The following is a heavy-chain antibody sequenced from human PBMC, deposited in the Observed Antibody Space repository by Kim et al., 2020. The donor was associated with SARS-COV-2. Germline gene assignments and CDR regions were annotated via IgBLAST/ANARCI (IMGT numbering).Heavy chain of an antibody. CDR3: AKDIKWELLGGWFDP. CDR2: ISGSGGST. Sequence: GGSLRLSCAASGFTFSSYAMSWVRQAPGKGLEWVSAISGSGGSTYYADSVKGRFTISRDNSKNTLYLQMNSLRAEDTAVYYCAKDIKWELLGGWFDPWGQGTLVTVSS. J-gene: IGHJ5*02. V-gene: IGHV3-23*01. CDR1: GFTFSSYA. D-gene: IGHD1-26*01.